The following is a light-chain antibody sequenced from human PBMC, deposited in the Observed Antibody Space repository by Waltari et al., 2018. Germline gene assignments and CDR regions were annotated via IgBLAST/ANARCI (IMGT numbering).Light chain of an antibody. CDR3: QQSFNTPRT. V-gene: IGKV1-12*01. CDR1: QGIRSW. CDR2: AAS. Sequence: DIQMTQSPTSVSASVGDRVTITCRASQGIRSWLAWYQQKPGRAPKLLIYAASSLQGGVPSRFSGSGSGTEFTLTISSLQPEDVATYYCQQSFNTPRTFGQGTKLEIK. J-gene: IGKJ2*01.